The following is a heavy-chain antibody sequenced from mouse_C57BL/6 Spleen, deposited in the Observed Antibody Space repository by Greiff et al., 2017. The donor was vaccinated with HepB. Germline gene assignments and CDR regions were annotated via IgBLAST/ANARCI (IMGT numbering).Heavy chain of an antibody. J-gene: IGHJ4*01. CDR3: ARERGATVVATDYAMDY. Sequence: EVQLQQSGPELVKPGASVKISCKASGYTFTDYYMNWVKQSHGKSLEWIGDINPNNGGTSYNQKFKGKATLTVDKSSSTAYMELRSLTSEDSAVYYCARERGATVVATDYAMDYWGQGTSVTVSS. CDR2: INPNNGGT. D-gene: IGHD1-1*01. CDR1: GYTFTDYY. V-gene: IGHV1-26*01.